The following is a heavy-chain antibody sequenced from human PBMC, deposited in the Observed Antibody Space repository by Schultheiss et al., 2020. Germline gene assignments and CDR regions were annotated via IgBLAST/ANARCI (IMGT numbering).Heavy chain of an antibody. CDR1: GFTFGDYA. J-gene: IGHJ6*03. CDR2: IRSKAYGGTT. Sequence: GGSLRLSCTASGFTFGDYAMSWFRQAPGKGLEWVGFIRSKAYGGTTEYAASVKGRFTISRDDSKNTLYLQMNSPRAEDTAVYYCARDGPLGSRFFGVIKNSYYYYMDVWGKGTTVTVSS. V-gene: IGHV3-49*03. D-gene: IGHD3-3*01. CDR3: ARDGPLGSRFFGVIKNSYYYYMDV.